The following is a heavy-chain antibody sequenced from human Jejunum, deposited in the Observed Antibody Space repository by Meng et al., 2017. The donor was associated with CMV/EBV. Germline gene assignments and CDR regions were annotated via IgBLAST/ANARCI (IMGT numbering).Heavy chain of an antibody. V-gene: IGHV3-48*03. D-gene: IGHD4-11*01. CDR3: ARLQYFDY. J-gene: IGHJ4*02. Sequence: LSCAVAGFTVSDYEKMWVRQAPGKGLEWVSYISSSGDVIYYADSVRGRFTISRDDAKNSLYLQMNSLRTDDTAIYYCARLQYFDYWGRGTLVTVSS. CDR1: GFTVSDYE. CDR2: ISSSGDVI.